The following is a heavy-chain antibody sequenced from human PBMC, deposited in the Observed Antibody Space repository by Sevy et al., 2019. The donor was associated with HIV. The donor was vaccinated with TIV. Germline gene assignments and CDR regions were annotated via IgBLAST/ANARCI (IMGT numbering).Heavy chain of an antibody. V-gene: IGHV3-30*18. Sequence: GGSLRLSCAASGFTFSSYGMHWVRQAPGKGLERVAVISYDGSNKYYADSVKGRFTISRDNSKNTLYLQMNSLRAEDTAVYYCAKEHRQDTAMDFDYWGQGTLVTVSS. CDR3: AKEHRQDTAMDFDY. CDR2: ISYDGSNK. J-gene: IGHJ4*02. CDR1: GFTFSSYG. D-gene: IGHD5-18*01.